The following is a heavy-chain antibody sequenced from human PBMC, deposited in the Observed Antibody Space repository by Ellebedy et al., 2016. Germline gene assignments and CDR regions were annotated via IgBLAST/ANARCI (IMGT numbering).Heavy chain of an antibody. Sequence: GESLKISXAASGFTFSSYWMSWVRQAPGKGLEWVANIKQDGSEKYYVDSVKGRFTISRDNAKNSLYLQMNSLRAEDTAVYYCLVAGLSQDFDYWGQGTLVTVSS. J-gene: IGHJ4*02. V-gene: IGHV3-7*01. CDR1: GFTFSSYW. CDR3: LVAGLSQDFDY. D-gene: IGHD2-15*01. CDR2: IKQDGSEK.